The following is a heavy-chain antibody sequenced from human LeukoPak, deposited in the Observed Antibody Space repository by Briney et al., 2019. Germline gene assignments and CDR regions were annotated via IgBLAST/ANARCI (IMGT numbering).Heavy chain of an antibody. CDR3: ARDYVRYQTPAVVPAAHNWFDP. D-gene: IGHD2-2*01. J-gene: IGHJ5*02. Sequence: SETLSLTCTVSGGSISSYYWSWIRQPAGKGLEWIGRIYTSGSTNYNPSLKSRVTMSVDTSKNQFSLKLSSVTAADTAVYYCARDYVRYQTPAVVPAAHNWFDPWGQGTLVTVSS. CDR1: GGSISSYY. CDR2: IYTSGST. V-gene: IGHV4-4*07.